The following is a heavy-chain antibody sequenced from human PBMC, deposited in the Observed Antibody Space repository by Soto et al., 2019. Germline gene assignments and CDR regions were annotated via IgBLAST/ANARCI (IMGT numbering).Heavy chain of an antibody. V-gene: IGHV3-23*01. Sequence: GGSLRLSCAASGFTFSSYAMSWVRQAPGKGLEWVSAISGSGDNTYYADSVKGRFTISRDNSKNTLYLQMNSLRAEDTAVFYCAKDYGNFWDPLDYWGQGALVTVSS. CDR1: GFTFSSYA. CDR3: AKDYGNFWDPLDY. J-gene: IGHJ4*02. D-gene: IGHD4-17*01. CDR2: ISGSGDNT.